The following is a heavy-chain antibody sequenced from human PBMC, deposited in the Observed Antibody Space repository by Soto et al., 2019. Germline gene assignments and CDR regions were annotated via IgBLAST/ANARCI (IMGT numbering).Heavy chain of an antibody. CDR1: GGSISSFAYY. V-gene: IGHV4-39*01. Sequence: SETLSLTCTVSGGSISSFAYYCGWIRQPPGKGLEWIGTVYYNENTYYNPSLKSRVTISVDTAKNQFSLNPRSVTAADTAIYFCARRERYYGSPGWFDPWGQGTLVTVSS. CDR3: ARRERYYGSPGWFDP. CDR2: VYYNENT. J-gene: IGHJ5*02. D-gene: IGHD3-10*01.